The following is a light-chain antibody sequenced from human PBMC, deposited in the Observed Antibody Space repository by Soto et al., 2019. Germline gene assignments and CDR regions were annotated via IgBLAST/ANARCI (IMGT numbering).Light chain of an antibody. V-gene: IGKV1-39*01. J-gene: IGKJ1*01. CDR2: AAS. CDR3: TDAYTIPWP. CDR1: QSISSY. Sequence: PSSLSASVGDRVSITCRASQSISSYLNWYQQRPGKAPHLLIYAASSLQSGVPSRFSGSGSGTDFTLTIISFQPEDFIPYYSTDAYTIPWPFG.